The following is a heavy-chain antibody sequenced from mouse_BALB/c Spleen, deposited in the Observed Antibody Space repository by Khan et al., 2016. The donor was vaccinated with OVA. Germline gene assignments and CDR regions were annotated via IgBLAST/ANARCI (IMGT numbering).Heavy chain of an antibody. D-gene: IGHD2-12*01. V-gene: IGHV9-3-1*01. Sequence: QIQLVQFGPEMKKPGETVKISCKASGYTFTNYGMNWVKQSPGKALKWMGWINTFTGEPTYADDFKGRFAFSLETSASTASLQINNLKNEDTATYFCARPPYFSYSLDHWGQGTSVTVSS. J-gene: IGHJ4*01. CDR1: GYTFTNYG. CDR3: ARPPYFSYSLDH. CDR2: INTFTGEP.